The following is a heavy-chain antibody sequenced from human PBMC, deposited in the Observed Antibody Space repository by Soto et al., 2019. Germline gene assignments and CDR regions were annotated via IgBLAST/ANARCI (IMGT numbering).Heavy chain of an antibody. Sequence: LQLQESGPGLVKPSETLSLSCTVSGGSVSSSTYYWGWIRQPPGKGLEWIGSFYYSGSTYYNPSLTSRGTISVDTSKNQFSLKLSSVTAADTAVYYCARRGIAVELYSWGQGTLVTVSS. CDR1: GGSVSSSTYY. CDR3: ARRGIAVELYS. V-gene: IGHV4-39*01. D-gene: IGHD6-19*01. J-gene: IGHJ4*02. CDR2: FYYSGST.